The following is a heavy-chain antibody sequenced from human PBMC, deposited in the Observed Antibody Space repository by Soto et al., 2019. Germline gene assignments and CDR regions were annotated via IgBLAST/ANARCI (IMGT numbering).Heavy chain of an antibody. CDR2: ISSSSSTI. CDR3: ASGITIIYLGALDI. V-gene: IGHV3-48*01. J-gene: IGHJ3*02. Sequence: QPGGSLRLSCAASGFTFSSYSMNWVRQAPGKGLEWVSYISSSSSTIYYADSVKGRFTISRDNAKNSLYLQMNSLRAEDTAVYYCASGITIIYLGALDIWGQGTMVTVSS. CDR1: GFTFSSYS. D-gene: IGHD3-3*01.